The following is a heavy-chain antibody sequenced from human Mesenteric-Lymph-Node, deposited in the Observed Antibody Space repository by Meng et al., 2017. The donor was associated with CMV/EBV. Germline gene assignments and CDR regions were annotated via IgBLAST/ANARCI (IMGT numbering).Heavy chain of an antibody. Sequence: ESLKISCAASGFTFSSYAMSWVRQPPGKGLEWIGEINHSGSTNYNPSLKSRVTISVDTSKNQFSLKLSSVTAADTAVYYCARSKWGTRITMIVVVNNPLDYWGQGTLVTVSS. CDR1: GFTFSSYA. CDR3: ARSKWGTRITMIVVVNNPLDY. V-gene: IGHV4-34*01. CDR2: INHSGST. J-gene: IGHJ4*02. D-gene: IGHD3-22*01.